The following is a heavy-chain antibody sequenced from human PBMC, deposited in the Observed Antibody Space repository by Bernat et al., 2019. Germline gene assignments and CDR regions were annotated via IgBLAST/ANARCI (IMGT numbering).Heavy chain of an antibody. CDR1: GFSLSTTGVG. D-gene: IGHD2-15*01. Sequence: QITLKESGPTLVKPTQTLTLTCTFSGFSLSTTGVGVGWIRQPPGQALEWLALIYWDDDKRYSPSLGSRLTITKDASKNQVVLTMSNMDPVDTATYYCGHRRPGYHSGWNGGDFDYWGQGILVSVSS. J-gene: IGHJ4*02. CDR2: IYWDDDK. CDR3: GHRRPGYHSGWNGGDFDY. V-gene: IGHV2-5*02.